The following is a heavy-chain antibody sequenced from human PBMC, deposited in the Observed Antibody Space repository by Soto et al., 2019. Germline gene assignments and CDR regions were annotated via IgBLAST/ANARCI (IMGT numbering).Heavy chain of an antibody. Sequence: EVHLVESGGCLVQPGGSLRLSCAASGFSFSSYSMNWVRQAPGKGLEWVSYISRSSSTIYYADSVKGRFTISRDNAKNSLYLHMNSLRAEDTSVYYCARDREYCSGDRCYETGSDYWGQGTLVTVSS. CDR3: ARDREYCSGDRCYETGSDY. V-gene: IGHV3-48*01. D-gene: IGHD2-15*01. CDR2: ISRSSSTI. J-gene: IGHJ4*02. CDR1: GFSFSSYS.